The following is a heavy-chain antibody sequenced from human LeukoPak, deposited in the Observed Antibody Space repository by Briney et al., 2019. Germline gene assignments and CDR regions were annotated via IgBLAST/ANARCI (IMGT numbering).Heavy chain of an antibody. CDR3: TTDHSESSDSSGSFDY. CDR2: IKSKTDGGTT. Sequence: GGSLRLSCAAAGFTVSSNYMSWFRQAPGKGLEWVGRIKSKTDGGTTDYAAPVKGRFTISRDDSKNTLYLQMNSLKTEDTAVYYCTTDHSESSDSSGSFDYWGQGTLVTVSS. D-gene: IGHD3-22*01. J-gene: IGHJ4*02. CDR1: GFTVSSNY. V-gene: IGHV3-15*01.